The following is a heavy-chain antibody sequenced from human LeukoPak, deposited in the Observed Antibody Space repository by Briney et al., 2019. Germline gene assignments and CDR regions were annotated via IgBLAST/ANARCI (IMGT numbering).Heavy chain of an antibody. CDR1: GGSISSYY. Sequence: SSETLPLTCTVSGGSISSYYWSWIRQPPGKGLGWIGYIYYSGSTNYNPSLKSRVTISVDTSKNQFSLKLSSVTAADTAVYYCARGDRGVTLVWYFDLWGRGTLVTVSS. CDR3: ARGDRGVTLVWYFDL. D-gene: IGHD3-10*01. J-gene: IGHJ2*01. V-gene: IGHV4-59*01. CDR2: IYYSGST.